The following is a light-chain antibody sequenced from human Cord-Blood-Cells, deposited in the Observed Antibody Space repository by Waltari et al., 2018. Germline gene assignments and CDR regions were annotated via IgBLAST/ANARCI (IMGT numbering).Light chain of an antibody. CDR1: SSDVGSYNL. V-gene: IGLV2-23*01. J-gene: IGLJ3*02. Sequence: QSALTQPASVSGSPGQSITISCTGTSSDVGSYNLVSWYQQHPGKAPKLMIYEGSKRPSGVSNRFSGSQSGNTASLTISGLQAEDEADYYCCSYAGSSTWLFGGGTKLTVL. CDR2: EGS. CDR3: CSYAGSSTWL.